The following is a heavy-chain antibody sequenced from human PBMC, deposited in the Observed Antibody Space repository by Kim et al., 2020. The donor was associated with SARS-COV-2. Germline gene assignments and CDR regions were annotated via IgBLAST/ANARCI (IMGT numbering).Heavy chain of an antibody. V-gene: IGHV1-69*13. Sequence: SVKVSCKASGGTFSSYAISWVRQAPGQGLEWMGGIIPIFGTANYAQKFQGRVTITADESTSTAYMELSSLRSEYTAVYYCARDQQDRYSSSFYGMDVWGQGTTVTVSS. J-gene: IGHJ6*02. CDR3: ARDQQDRYSSSFYGMDV. CDR2: IIPIFGTA. D-gene: IGHD6-13*01. CDR1: GGTFSSYA.